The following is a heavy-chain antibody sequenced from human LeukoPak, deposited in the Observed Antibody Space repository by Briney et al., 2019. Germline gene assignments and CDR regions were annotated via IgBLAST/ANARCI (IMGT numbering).Heavy chain of an antibody. CDR2: INQSENT. CDR1: GGSFSGYY. CDR3: VRHSAAYCYDTTGYYLYYFDY. J-gene: IGHJ4*02. Sequence: SETLSLTCAVYGGSFSGYYWSWIRQPPGKGLEWIGEINQSENTNYNPSLKSRVTISVDTSKKQFSLNLSSVTAADTAVYYCVRHSAAYCYDTTGYYLYYFDYWGQGTLVTVSA. V-gene: IGHV4-34*01. D-gene: IGHD3-22*01.